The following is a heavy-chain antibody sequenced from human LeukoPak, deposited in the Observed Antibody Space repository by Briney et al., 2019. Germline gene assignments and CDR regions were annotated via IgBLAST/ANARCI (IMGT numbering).Heavy chain of an antibody. CDR3: AKTYSNSWYFDY. CDR1: GFTFSAYG. CDR2: IRSDGSDK. Sequence: GGSLRLSCAASGFTFSAYGMHWVRQAPGKGLEWVAFIRSDGSDKQYGDSVKGRFTISRDNSKNTLFLQVNSLRAEDTAVYYCAKTYSNSWYFDYWGQGTLVTVSS. J-gene: IGHJ4*02. V-gene: IGHV3-30*02. D-gene: IGHD6-13*01.